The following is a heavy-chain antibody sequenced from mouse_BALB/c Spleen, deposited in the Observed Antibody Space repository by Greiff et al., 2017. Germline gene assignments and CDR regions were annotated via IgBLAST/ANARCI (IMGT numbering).Heavy chain of an antibody. V-gene: IGHV1-69*02. D-gene: IGHD1-1*01. CDR2: IYPSDSYT. CDR1: GYTFTSYW. J-gene: IGHJ4*01. CDR3: TRSSRDYYGSSWAMGY. Sequence: QVQLQQPGAELVRPGASVKLSCKASGYTFTSYWINWVKQRPGQGLEWIGNIYPSDSYTNYNQKFKDQATLTVDKSSSTAYMQLSSPTSEDSAVYYCTRSSRDYYGSSWAMGYWGEGTAVTVTT.